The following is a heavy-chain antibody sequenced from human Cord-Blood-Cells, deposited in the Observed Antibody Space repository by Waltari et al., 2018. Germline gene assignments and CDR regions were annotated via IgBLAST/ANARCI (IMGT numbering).Heavy chain of an antibody. Sequence: EVQLVESGGGLVKPGGSLRLSCAAYGLTFSSYSMNWVRRAPGKRLEWVSSISSSSRYVYYADSMEGRFTIFRENAKSSLYLQMISLRAEDTAVYYCAATVSTFAFDIWGQGTMVTVSS. CDR1: GLTFSSYS. V-gene: IGHV3-21*01. CDR3: AATVSTFAFDI. CDR2: ISSSSRYV. D-gene: IGHD4-4*01. J-gene: IGHJ3*02.